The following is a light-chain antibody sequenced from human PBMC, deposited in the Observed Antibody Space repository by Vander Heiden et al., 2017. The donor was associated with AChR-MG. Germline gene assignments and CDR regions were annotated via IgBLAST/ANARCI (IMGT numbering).Light chain of an antibody. V-gene: IGLV1-44*01. CDR3: ATWDDSLTAYF. Sequence: QSVLPPPPSASRAPRPRVTVSCSGSSSNIGSNYVNWYQQVPGRAPKLLIHSDDHRPSGVPDGFSGSRSGTSASLAITGLQSEDEAVYYCATWDDSLTAYFFGPGTTVTVL. CDR2: SDD. J-gene: IGLJ1*01. CDR1: SSNIGSNY.